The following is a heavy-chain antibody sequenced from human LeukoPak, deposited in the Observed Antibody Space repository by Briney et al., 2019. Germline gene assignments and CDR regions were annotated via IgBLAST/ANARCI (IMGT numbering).Heavy chain of an antibody. CDR2: FDPEDGET. V-gene: IGHV1-24*01. D-gene: IGHD2-2*01. J-gene: IGHJ6*02. Sequence: ASVKVSCKVSGYTLTELSMHWVRQAPGKGLEWMGGFDPEDGETIYAQKFQGRVTITRDTSASTAYMEVSSLRSEDTAVYYCARGTVPAAAGYDYHDMDVWGQGTTVTVSS. CDR1: GYTLTELS. CDR3: ARGTVPAAAGYDYHDMDV.